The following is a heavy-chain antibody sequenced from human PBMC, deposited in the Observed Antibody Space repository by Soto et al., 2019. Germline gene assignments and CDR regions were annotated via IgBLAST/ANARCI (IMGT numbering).Heavy chain of an antibody. D-gene: IGHD2-2*01. CDR1: GYNFPYFW. Sequence: GQSLKISCEGSGYNFPYFWITWVRQMPRHGLEWMGTIDPSVSYTDYSPSFPGHVTLSADKSISTAYLQWSSLKASDTAMYYCARIPFEDIVVVPAAPYYYYGMDVWGQGTTDTVSS. CDR2: IDPSVSYT. V-gene: IGHV5-10-1*01. CDR3: ARIPFEDIVVVPAAPYYYYGMDV. J-gene: IGHJ6*02.